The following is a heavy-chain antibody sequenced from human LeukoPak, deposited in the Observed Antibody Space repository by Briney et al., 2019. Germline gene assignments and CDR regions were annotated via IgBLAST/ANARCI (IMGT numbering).Heavy chain of an antibody. Sequence: GGSLRLSCAAPGFTFSSYSMNWVRQAPGKGLGWVSSISSSSSYIYYADSVKGRFTISRDNAKNSLYLQMNSLRAEDTAVYYCARVPEYSYGIFDYWGQGTLVTVSS. D-gene: IGHD5-18*01. CDR1: GFTFSSYS. CDR2: ISSSSSYI. J-gene: IGHJ4*02. CDR3: ARVPEYSYGIFDY. V-gene: IGHV3-21*01.